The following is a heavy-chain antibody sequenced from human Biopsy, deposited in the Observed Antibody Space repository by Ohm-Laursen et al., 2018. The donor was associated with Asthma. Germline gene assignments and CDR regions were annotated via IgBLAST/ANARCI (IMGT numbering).Heavy chain of an antibody. CDR2: INHSGST. CDR3: ARAGQFSSTSCYNPGWFDP. D-gene: IGHD2-2*01. CDR1: GGSFSGYY. V-gene: IGHV4-34*01. Sequence: SETLSLTGAVYGGSFSGYYWSWIRQPPGKGLEWIGEINHSGSTNYNPSLKLRVTISVVTYKNQFSLQLSSVTATDTAVYYCARAGQFSSTSCYNPGWFDPWGQGTLVTVSS. J-gene: IGHJ5*02.